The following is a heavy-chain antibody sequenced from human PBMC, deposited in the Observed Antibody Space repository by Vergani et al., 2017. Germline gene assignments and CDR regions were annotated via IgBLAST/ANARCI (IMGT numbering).Heavy chain of an antibody. J-gene: IGHJ3*02. D-gene: IGHD5-24*01. CDR2: IIPIFGTA. CDR1: GFTFSSYA. CDR3: ARDGQEVASTLASDAFDI. Sequence: QVQLVQSGAEVKKPGSSVKVSCKASGFTFSSYAISWVRQAPGQGLEWMGRIIPIFGTANYAQKFQGRVTITADESTSTDYMELSSLRSEDTAVYYCARDGQEVASTLASDAFDIWGQGTMVTVSS. V-gene: IGHV1-69*13.